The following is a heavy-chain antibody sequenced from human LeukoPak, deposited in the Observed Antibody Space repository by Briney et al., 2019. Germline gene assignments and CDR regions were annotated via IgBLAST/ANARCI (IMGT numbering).Heavy chain of an antibody. CDR3: ARRAYCGGDCFRDFDY. J-gene: IGHJ4*02. V-gene: IGHV5-10-1*01. D-gene: IGHD2-21*02. Sequence: GESLKISRKASGYSFTSCWISWVRQMPGKGLEWMGRIDPSDSYTNYSPSFQGHVTISADNSISTAYLQWNSLQASDTATYYCARRAYCGGDCFRDFDYWGQGTLVTVSS. CDR1: GYSFTSCW. CDR2: IDPSDSYT.